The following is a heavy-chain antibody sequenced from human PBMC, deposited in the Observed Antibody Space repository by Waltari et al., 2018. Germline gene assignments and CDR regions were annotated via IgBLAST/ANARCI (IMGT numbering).Heavy chain of an antibody. CDR3: ARGVTTAATGTSGY. D-gene: IGHD6-13*01. CDR2: VNTDGSIT. Sequence: EVQLVESGGGLVQPGGSLILSCAASGFTFSHYWMNWVRQAQGKGLVWVARVNTDGSITNYADSVKGRFTISRDNANNTLYLQMNSLTVDDTAVYYCARGVTTAATGTSGYWGQGALVTVSS. J-gene: IGHJ4*02. CDR1: GFTFSHYW. V-gene: IGHV3-74*01.